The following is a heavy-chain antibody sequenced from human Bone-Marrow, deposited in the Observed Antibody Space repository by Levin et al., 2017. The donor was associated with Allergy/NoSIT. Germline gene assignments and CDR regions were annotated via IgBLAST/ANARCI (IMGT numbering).Heavy chain of an antibody. CDR2: IHHSGSV. Sequence: MTSETLSLTCNVSGASISVNSHYWNWIRQRPGKGLQWIGYIHHSGSVHINPSLKSRVSLSVDTSKNHFSLKLTSVTPLDTAIYYCASKAGGTPYYYDSLGLNSWGRGIRVAVSS. V-gene: IGHV4-31*03. CDR3: ASKAGGTPYYYDSLGLNS. CDR1: GASISVNSHY. D-gene: IGHD3-22*01. J-gene: IGHJ4*02.